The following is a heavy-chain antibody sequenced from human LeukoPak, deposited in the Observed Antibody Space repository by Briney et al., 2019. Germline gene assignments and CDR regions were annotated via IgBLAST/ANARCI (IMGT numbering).Heavy chain of an antibody. CDR3: ARLTLSANDWCYDY. Sequence: GGSLRLSCAASGFTFSAYWMRWVRQAPGKGLEWVASIKEDGSEKYYVDSVKGRFTISRDNAKNSLYLQMNSLRAEGTAVYYCARLTLSANDWCYDYWGQGTLVTVSS. D-gene: IGHD5-12*01. CDR1: GFTFSAYW. J-gene: IGHJ4*02. CDR2: IKEDGSEK. V-gene: IGHV3-7*01.